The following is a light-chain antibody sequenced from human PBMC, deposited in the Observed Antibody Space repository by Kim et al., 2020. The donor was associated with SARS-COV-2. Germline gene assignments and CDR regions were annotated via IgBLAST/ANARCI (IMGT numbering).Light chain of an antibody. CDR3: KSRDTSGDRLV. J-gene: IGLJ2*01. CDR1: SVRTYY. Sequence: ALGQTVRITCQADSVRTYYASWYQKKPGQAPALVIYPKTNRPSGSPDRFSGSSSGNTASLTITGAQAEDEADYYCKSRDTSGDRLVFGGGTQLTVL. V-gene: IGLV3-19*01. CDR2: PKT.